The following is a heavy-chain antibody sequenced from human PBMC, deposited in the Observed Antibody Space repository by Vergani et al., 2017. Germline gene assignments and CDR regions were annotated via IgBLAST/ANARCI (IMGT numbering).Heavy chain of an antibody. J-gene: IGHJ4*02. CDR3: AACIAAAGPFDY. CDR1: GFTFSSYA. D-gene: IGHD6-13*01. V-gene: IGHV3-30*03. CDR2: ISYDGSNK. Sequence: VQLLESGGGLVQPGGSLRLSCAASGFTFSSYAMSWVRQAPGKGLEWVAVISYDGSNKYYADSVKGRFTISRDNSKNTLYLQMNSLRAEDTAGYYCAACIAAAGPFDYWGQGTLVTVSS.